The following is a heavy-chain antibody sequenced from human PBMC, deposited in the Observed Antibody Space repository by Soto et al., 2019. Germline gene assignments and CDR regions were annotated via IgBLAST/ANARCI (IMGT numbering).Heavy chain of an antibody. J-gene: IGHJ4*02. CDR3: ARGRYGDY. Sequence: QVHLVQSGAEVKKPGASVKVSCKASGYTFTSYGITWVRQAPGQGLERMGWISAHNGNTDYAQKLQGRVIVTRDTSTSTAYMELRGLISDDTAVYYCARGRYGDYWGQGALVTVSS. CDR1: GYTFTSYG. D-gene: IGHD1-1*01. V-gene: IGHV1-18*01. CDR2: ISAHNGNT.